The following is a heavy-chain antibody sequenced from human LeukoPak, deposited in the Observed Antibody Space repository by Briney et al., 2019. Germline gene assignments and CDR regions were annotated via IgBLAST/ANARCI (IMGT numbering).Heavy chain of an antibody. J-gene: IGHJ4*02. CDR3: AREHYYDSSGYYYVLGSRDEYFDY. Sequence: PGGSLRLSCAASGFTFSSYEMNRVRQAPGKGLEWVSYISSSGSTIYYADSVKGRFTISRDNAKNSLYLQMSSLRAEDTAVYYCAREHYYDSSGYYYVLGSRDEYFDYWGQGTLVTVSS. CDR2: ISSSGSTI. CDR1: GFTFSSYE. D-gene: IGHD3-22*01. V-gene: IGHV3-48*03.